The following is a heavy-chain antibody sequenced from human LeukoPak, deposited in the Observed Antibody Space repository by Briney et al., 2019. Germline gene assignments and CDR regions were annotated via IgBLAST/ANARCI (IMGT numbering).Heavy chain of an antibody. V-gene: IGHV3-30-3*01. CDR2: ISYDGSNK. CDR3: ARDLIVGATAFDY. D-gene: IGHD1-26*01. Sequence: GGSLRLSCAAPGFTFSSYAMHWVRQAPGKGLEWVAVISYDGSNKYYADSVKGRFTISRDSSKNTLYLQMNSLRAEDTAVYYCARDLIVGATAFDYWGQGTLVTVSS. CDR1: GFTFSSYA. J-gene: IGHJ4*02.